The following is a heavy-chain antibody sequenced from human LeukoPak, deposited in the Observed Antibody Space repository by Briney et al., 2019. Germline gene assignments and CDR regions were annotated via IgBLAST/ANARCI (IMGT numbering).Heavy chain of an antibody. CDR1: GFTFDDYA. J-gene: IGHJ4*02. CDR3: AKALYPRVVVTTTASDY. D-gene: IGHD2-21*02. Sequence: GRSLRLSCAASGFTFDDYAMHWVRQAPGKGLEWVSGISWNSGSIGYADPVKGRFTISRDNAKNSLYLQMNSLRAEDTALYYCAKALYPRVVVTTTASDYWGQGTLVTVSS. V-gene: IGHV3-9*01. CDR2: ISWNSGSI.